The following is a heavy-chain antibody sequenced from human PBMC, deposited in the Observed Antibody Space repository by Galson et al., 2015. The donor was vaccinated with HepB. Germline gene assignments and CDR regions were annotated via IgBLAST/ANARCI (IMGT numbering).Heavy chain of an antibody. CDR2: ISSSSSYI. CDR3: AKQASVYIRSRLDI. Sequence: SLRLSCAASGFTFSSYSMNWVRQAPGKGLEWVSSISSSSSYIYYADSVKGRFTISRDNSQNTLFLQMNSLGAEDTAVYYCAKQASVYIRSRLDIWGQGTTVTVSS. CDR1: GFTFSSYS. D-gene: IGHD5/OR15-5a*01. V-gene: IGHV3-21*04. J-gene: IGHJ6*02.